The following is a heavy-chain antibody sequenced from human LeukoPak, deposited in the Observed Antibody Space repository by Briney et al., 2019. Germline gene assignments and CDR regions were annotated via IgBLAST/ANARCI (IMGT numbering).Heavy chain of an antibody. J-gene: IGHJ4*02. V-gene: IGHV3-11*04. D-gene: IGHD6-13*01. Sequence: PGGSLRLSCAASGFTFSDYYMSWIRQAPGKWLEWISYISSSGSITSHADSVKGRFTISRDNAKNSLYLQMNSLRAEDTAVYYCARGRRRIAAPGATPPAPYFDFWGQGTLVTVSS. CDR2: ISSSGSIT. CDR1: GFTFSDYY. CDR3: ARGRRRIAAPGATPPAPYFDF.